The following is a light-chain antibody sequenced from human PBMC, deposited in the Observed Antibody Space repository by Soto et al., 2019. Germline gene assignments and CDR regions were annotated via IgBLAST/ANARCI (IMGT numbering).Light chain of an antibody. CDR3: QSYDSSLSGWV. Sequence: QSVLTQPPSVSGAPGQRVTISCTGDSSNIGAPYDVHWYQQLPGAVPKLLISGNSNRPSGVPDRFSGSKSGPSASLAITGLQAEDEADYYCQSYDSSLSGWVFGGGPKLTVL. CDR2: GNS. V-gene: IGLV1-40*01. CDR1: SSNIGAPYD. J-gene: IGLJ3*02.